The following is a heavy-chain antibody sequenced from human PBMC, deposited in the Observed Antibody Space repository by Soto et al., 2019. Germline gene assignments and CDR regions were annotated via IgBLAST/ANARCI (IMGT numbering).Heavy chain of an antibody. D-gene: IGHD2-15*01. CDR1: GGSISSYD. CDR3: EKVICRGGSWYSGYYYYYGMEV. J-gene: IGHJ6*04. V-gene: IGHV4-59*01. CDR2: SYYSGST. Sequence: TLSLTCTVSGGSISSYDWGWIRQPPGKGLEGIGYSYYSGSTNYNPSLKSRVTISVDTSKNQFSLKLSSVTAADTAVYYCEKVICRGGSWYSGYYYYYGMEVWGKRDTVTVS.